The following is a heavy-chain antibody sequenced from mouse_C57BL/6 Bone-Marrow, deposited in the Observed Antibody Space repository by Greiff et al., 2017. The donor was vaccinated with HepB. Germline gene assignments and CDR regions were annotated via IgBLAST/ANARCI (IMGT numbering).Heavy chain of an antibody. Sequence: VQLQQPGAELVKPGASVKLSCKASGYTFTSYWMHWVKQRPGQGLEWIGMIHPNSGSTNYNEKFKSKATLTVDKSSSTAYMQLSSLTSEDSAVYYCARGKVGRDYAMDYWGQGTSVTVSS. CDR1: GYTFTSYW. V-gene: IGHV1-64*01. J-gene: IGHJ4*01. D-gene: IGHD1-3*01. CDR3: ARGKVGRDYAMDY. CDR2: IHPNSGST.